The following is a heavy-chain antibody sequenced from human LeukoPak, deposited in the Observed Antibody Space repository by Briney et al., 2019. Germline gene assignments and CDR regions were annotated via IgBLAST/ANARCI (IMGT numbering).Heavy chain of an antibody. Sequence: GGSLRLPCAASGFTFSDYYMSWIRQAPGKGLEWVSFISSSSSYIYYADSVKGRFTISRDNAKNPLYLQMNSLRAEDTAVYYCARSEMGYYNYYMDVWGKGTTVTISS. J-gene: IGHJ6*03. CDR2: ISSSSSYI. CDR1: GFTFSDYY. V-gene: IGHV3-11*06. D-gene: IGHD5-24*01. CDR3: ARSEMGYYNYYMDV.